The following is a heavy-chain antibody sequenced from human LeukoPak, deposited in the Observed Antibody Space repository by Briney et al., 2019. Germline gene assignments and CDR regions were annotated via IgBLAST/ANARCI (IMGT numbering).Heavy chain of an antibody. J-gene: IGHJ2*01. Sequence: ASVKVSCKASGYTFTSYGISWGGQAPGQGLEGMGWISAYNGNTNYAQKLQGRVTMTTDTSTSTAYMELRSLRSDDTAVYSCARDPRDYDFWSGCNWYFDLWGRGTLVTVSS. D-gene: IGHD3-3*01. CDR3: ARDPRDYDFWSGCNWYFDL. V-gene: IGHV1-18*01. CDR1: GYTFTSYG. CDR2: ISAYNGNT.